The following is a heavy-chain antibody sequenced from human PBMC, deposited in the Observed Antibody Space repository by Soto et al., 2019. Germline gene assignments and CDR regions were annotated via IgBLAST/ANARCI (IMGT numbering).Heavy chain of an antibody. CDR1: GGSVNSDNFY. CDR3: AREFSNSPEAFDS. V-gene: IGHV4-61*01. D-gene: IGHD6-6*01. CDR2: IYYTGST. J-gene: IGHJ4*02. Sequence: QVHLQESRPGQVKPSETLSLICTVSGGSVNSDNFYWSWIRQPPGRGLEWIGYIYYTGSTNYNPSLKSRVTISIDTSRNQFSLKLSSVTAADTAVYYCAREFSNSPEAFDSWGQGSLVTVSS.